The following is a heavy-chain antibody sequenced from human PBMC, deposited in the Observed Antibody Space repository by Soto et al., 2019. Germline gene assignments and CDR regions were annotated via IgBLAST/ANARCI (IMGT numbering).Heavy chain of an antibody. V-gene: IGHV1-69*13. CDR3: ARVITGTTAYFDY. D-gene: IGHD1-20*01. CDR1: GGTFSSYA. Sequence: VKVSCKASGGTFSSYAISWVRQAPGQGLEWMGGIIPIFGTANYTQKFQGRVTITADESTSTAYMELSSLRSEDTAVYYCARVITGTTAYFDYWGQGTLVTVSS. CDR2: IIPIFGTA. J-gene: IGHJ4*02.